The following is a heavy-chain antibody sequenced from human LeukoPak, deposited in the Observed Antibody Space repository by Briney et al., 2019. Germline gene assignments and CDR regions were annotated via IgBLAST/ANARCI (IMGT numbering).Heavy chain of an antibody. CDR2: IYSGGST. Sequence: GGSLRLSCAASGFTVSSNYMSWVRQAPGKGLEWVSFIYSGGSTYYADSVKGRFTISRDNSKNTLYLQMNSLRAEDTAVYYCARELGYCSGGSCYEGAFDIWGQGTMVTVSS. V-gene: IGHV3-53*01. CDR3: ARELGYCSGGSCYEGAFDI. J-gene: IGHJ3*02. D-gene: IGHD2-15*01. CDR1: GFTVSSNY.